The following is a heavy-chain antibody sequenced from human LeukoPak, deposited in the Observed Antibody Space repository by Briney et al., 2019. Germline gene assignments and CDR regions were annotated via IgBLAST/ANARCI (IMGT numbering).Heavy chain of an antibody. D-gene: IGHD3-10*01. CDR1: GFTISDLF. CDR3: ASIRGVFGY. J-gene: IGHJ4*02. CDR2: TKDKGYSYTT. V-gene: IGHV3-72*01. Sequence: GGSLRLSCAVSGFTISDLFMDWVRQAPGKGLEWVGRTKDKGYSYTTEYAASVKGRFTISRDDSKNLVYLQMNSLKTEDTAVYYCASIRGVFGYWGQGTLVTVSS.